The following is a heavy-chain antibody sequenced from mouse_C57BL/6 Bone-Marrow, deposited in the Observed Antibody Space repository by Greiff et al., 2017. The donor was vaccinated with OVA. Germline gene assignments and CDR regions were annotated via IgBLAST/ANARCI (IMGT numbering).Heavy chain of an antibody. CDR3: ARQLRLLPFAY. CDR2: IYPRSGHT. CDR1: GYTFTSYG. Sequence: VQLQQSGAELARPGASVKLSCKASGYTFTSYGISWVKQRTGQGLEWIGEIYPRSGHTYYNEKFKGKATLTAAKSSSTAYMELRSLTSEDSAVYFCARQLRLLPFAYWGQGTLVTVSA. J-gene: IGHJ3*01. D-gene: IGHD3-2*02. V-gene: IGHV1-81*01.